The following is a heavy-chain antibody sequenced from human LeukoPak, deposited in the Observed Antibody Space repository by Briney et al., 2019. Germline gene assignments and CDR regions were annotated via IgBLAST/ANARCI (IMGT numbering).Heavy chain of an antibody. Sequence: PSETLSLTCAVSGGSITGYYWTWIRQPPGKGLEWIGYISDSGSTNYNPSLKSRVTMSVDSSNTEFSLRLNSVTAADTAVYYCARVFRGAVTSNWFDPWGQGTLVTVSS. V-gene: IGHV4-59*01. D-gene: IGHD4-17*01. CDR2: ISDSGST. CDR3: ARVFRGAVTSNWFDP. CDR1: GGSITGYY. J-gene: IGHJ5*02.